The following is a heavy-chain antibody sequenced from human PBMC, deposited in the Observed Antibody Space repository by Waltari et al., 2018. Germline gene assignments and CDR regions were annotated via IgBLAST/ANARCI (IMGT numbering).Heavy chain of an antibody. CDR3: ARVGYSGYDSHFDY. CDR1: GGSISSGSYY. J-gene: IGHJ4*02. Sequence: QVQLQESGPGLVKPSQTLSLTCTVSGGSISSGSYYWSWIRQPAGKGLEWIGRIYTSGSTNYTPPLKSRVTISVDTSKNQFSLKLSSVTAADTAVYYCARVGYSGYDSHFDYWGQGTLVTVSS. D-gene: IGHD5-12*01. CDR2: IYTSGST. V-gene: IGHV4-61*02.